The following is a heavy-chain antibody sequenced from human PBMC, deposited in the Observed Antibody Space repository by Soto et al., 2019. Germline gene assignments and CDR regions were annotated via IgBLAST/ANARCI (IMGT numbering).Heavy chain of an antibody. J-gene: IGHJ6*02. D-gene: IGHD2-2*01. CDR1: GFTFSSYG. CDR2: IWYDGSNK. CDR3: ARDLVVVVPAAMLANYYYGMDV. Sequence: QVQLVESGGGVVQPGRSLRLSCAAPGFTFSSYGMHWVRQAPGKGLEWVAVIWYDGSNKYYADSVKGRFTISRDNSKNTLYLQMNSLRAEDTAVYYCARDLVVVVPAAMLANYYYGMDVWGQGTTVTVSS. V-gene: IGHV3-33*01.